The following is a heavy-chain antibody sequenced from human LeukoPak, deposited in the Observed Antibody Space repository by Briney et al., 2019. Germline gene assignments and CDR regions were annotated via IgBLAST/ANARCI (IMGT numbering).Heavy chain of an antibody. CDR2: ITWNSGSI. CDR3: VKSGSYSSPYYFDY. Sequence: GGSLRLSCAASGFTFDNYAMYWVRQAPGKGLEWVSGITWNSGSIDYADSVKGRFTISGDNANNSLYLQMNSLRPEDMALYYCVKSGSYSSPYYFDYWGQGTLVTVSS. D-gene: IGHD3-10*01. CDR1: GFTFDNYA. V-gene: IGHV3-9*03. J-gene: IGHJ4*02.